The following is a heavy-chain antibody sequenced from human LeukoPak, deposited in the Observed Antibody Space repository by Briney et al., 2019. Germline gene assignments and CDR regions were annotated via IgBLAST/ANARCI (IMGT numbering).Heavy chain of an antibody. V-gene: IGHV4-30-2*01. J-gene: IGHJ4*02. CDR1: GGSISSGGYS. CDR3: ARAGNYYDSSGYGFDY. D-gene: IGHD3-22*01. CDR2: IYHSGST. Sequence: SETLSLTCAVSGGSISSGGYSWSWIRQPPGKGLEWIGYIYHSGSTCYNPSLKSRVTISVDTSKNQFSLKLSSVTAADTAVYYCARAGNYYDSSGYGFDYWGQGTLVTVSS.